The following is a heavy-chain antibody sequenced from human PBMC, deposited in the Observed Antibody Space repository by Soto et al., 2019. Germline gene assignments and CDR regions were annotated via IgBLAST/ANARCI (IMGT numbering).Heavy chain of an antibody. V-gene: IGHV3-20*04. J-gene: IGHJ4*02. CDR1: GFTFINYA. CDR3: ARDPGSVALRPGYFDY. CDR2: VTRGGSA. Sequence: PGGSLRLSCAASGFTFINYAMTWVRQAPGKGLEWVSGVTRGGSAYYVDSVKGRFTISRDNAKNSLYLQMNSLRVEDTAVYYCARDPGSVALRPGYFDYWGQGTLVTVSS. D-gene: IGHD5-12*01.